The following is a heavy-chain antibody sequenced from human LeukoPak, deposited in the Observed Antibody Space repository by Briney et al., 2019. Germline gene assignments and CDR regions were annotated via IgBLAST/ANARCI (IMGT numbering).Heavy chain of an antibody. V-gene: IGHV4-34*01. CDR1: GGSFSGYY. CDR2: FNHSGST. CDR3: ARLEIGYYYMDV. Sequence: SETLSLTCAVYGGSFSGYYWSWIRQPPGKGLEWIGEFNHSGSTNYNPSLKSRVTISVDTSKNQFSLNLSSLTAADTAVYYCARLEIGYYYMDVWGKGTTVTVSS. D-gene: IGHD1-1*01. J-gene: IGHJ6*03.